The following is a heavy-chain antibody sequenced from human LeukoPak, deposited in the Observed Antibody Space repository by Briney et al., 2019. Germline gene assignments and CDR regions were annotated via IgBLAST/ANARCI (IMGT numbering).Heavy chain of an antibody. V-gene: IGHV3-74*01. CDR1: GSTFSTYW. Sequence: PGGSLRLSCAASGSTFSTYWMHWVRQAPGKGLVWVSRINTDESSTSYADSVKGRFTISRDNSKNTLYLQMNSLRAEDTAIYYCAKTSEQYQLLATPFDYWGQGTLVTVSS. J-gene: IGHJ4*02. CDR3: AKTSEQYQLLATPFDY. CDR2: INTDESST. D-gene: IGHD2-2*01.